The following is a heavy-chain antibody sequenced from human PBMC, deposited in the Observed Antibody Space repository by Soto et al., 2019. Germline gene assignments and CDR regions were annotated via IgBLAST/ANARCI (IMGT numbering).Heavy chain of an antibody. V-gene: IGHV3-23*01. J-gene: IGHJ6*03. Sequence: PGGSLRLSCAASGFTFSSYAMSWVRQAPGKGLEWVSAISGSGGSTYYADSVKGRFTISRDNSKNTLYLQMNSLRAEDTAVYYCAKVERDILTGYYQVPYYYYMDVWGKGTTVTVSS. CDR2: ISGSGGST. CDR3: AKVERDILTGYYQVPYYYYMDV. CDR1: GFTFSSYA. D-gene: IGHD3-9*01.